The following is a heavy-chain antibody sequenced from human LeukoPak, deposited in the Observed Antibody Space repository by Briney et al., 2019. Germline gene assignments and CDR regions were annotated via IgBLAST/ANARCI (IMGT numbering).Heavy chain of an antibody. Sequence: PSETLSLTCAVSGGSISSSNWWSWVRQPPGQGLEWIGEIYHSGSTNYNPSLKSRVTISVDKSKNQFSLKLSSVTAADTAVYYCARDRVLLWFGEADYYYYGMDVWGQGTTVTVSS. V-gene: IGHV4-4*02. CDR2: IYHSGST. D-gene: IGHD3-10*01. CDR1: GGSISSSNW. J-gene: IGHJ6*02. CDR3: ARDRVLLWFGEADYYYYGMDV.